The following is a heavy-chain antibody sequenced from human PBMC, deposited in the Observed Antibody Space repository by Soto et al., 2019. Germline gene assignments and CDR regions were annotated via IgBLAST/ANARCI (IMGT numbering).Heavy chain of an antibody. Sequence: GSLRLSCAASGFTFSSYWMSWVRQAPGKGLEWVANIKPDGSQKWYVDSVKGRFTISRDNSKNTLYLQMNSLRAEDTAVYYCAKTYYDFWSGYYTGDRYYYYYGMDVWGQGTTVTVSS. V-gene: IGHV3-7*02. J-gene: IGHJ6*02. D-gene: IGHD3-3*01. CDR3: AKTYYDFWSGYYTGDRYYYYYGMDV. CDR2: IKPDGSQK. CDR1: GFTFSSYW.